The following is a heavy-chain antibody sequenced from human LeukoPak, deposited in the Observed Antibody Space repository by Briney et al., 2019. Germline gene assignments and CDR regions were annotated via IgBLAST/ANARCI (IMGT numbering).Heavy chain of an antibody. Sequence: SETLSLTCTVSGGSISPYYWSWIRQPPGKGLEWIGYIYHRGSTNYNPSLKSRVTMSVDTSKNQFSLKMSFVTAADTAMYYCARGPSRRDGSKREAFDIWGQGTMVTVS. CDR2: IYHRGST. V-gene: IGHV4-59*12. CDR3: ARGPSRRDGSKREAFDI. D-gene: IGHD5-24*01. CDR1: GGSISPYY. J-gene: IGHJ3*02.